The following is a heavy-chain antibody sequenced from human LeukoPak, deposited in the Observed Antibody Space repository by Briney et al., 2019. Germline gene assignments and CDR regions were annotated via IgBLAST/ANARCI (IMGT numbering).Heavy chain of an antibody. J-gene: IGHJ4*02. V-gene: IGHV3-7*01. CDR1: GFTFSSYW. D-gene: IGHD3-22*01. CDR3: ARDASYYYDSSGYLDY. CDR2: IKQDGSEK. Sequence: PGGSLRLSCAASGFTFSSYWMSWVRRAPGKGLEWVANIKQDGSEKYYVDSVKGRFTISRDNAKNSLYLQMNSLRAEDTAVYYCARDASYYYDSSGYLDYWGQGTLVTVSS.